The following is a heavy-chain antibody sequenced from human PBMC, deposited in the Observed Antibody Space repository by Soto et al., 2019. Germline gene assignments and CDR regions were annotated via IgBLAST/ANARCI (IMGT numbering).Heavy chain of an antibody. CDR2: ISAYNGNT. Sequence: QVHLVQSGAEVKKPWASVKVSCTASGYTFTNFGISWVRQAPGQGLEWMGWISAYNGNTNYAQKFQGRVTMTTDTSTSTAYMELRSLRADDTAVYACSREGTQIDYWGQGTLVTVSS. CDR3: SREGTQIDY. J-gene: IGHJ4*02. V-gene: IGHV1-18*01. D-gene: IGHD3-10*01. CDR1: GYTFTNFG.